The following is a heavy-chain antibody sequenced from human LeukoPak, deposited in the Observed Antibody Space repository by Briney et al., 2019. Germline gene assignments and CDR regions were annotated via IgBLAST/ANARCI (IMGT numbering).Heavy chain of an antibody. CDR2: ISSSSSYI. CDR3: ARDGPLVDTAMVTLGY. J-gene: IGHJ4*02. V-gene: IGHV3-21*01. CDR1: GFTFSSYS. D-gene: IGHD5-18*01. Sequence: PGGSPRLSCAASGFTFSSYSMNWVRQAPGKGLEWVSSISSSSSYIYYADSVKGRFTISRDNAKNSLYLQMNSLRAEDTAVYYCARDGPLVDTAMVTLGYWGQGTLVTVSS.